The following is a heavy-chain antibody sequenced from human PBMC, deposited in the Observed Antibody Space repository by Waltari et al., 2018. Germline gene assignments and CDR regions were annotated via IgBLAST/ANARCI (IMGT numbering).Heavy chain of an antibody. V-gene: IGHV3-23*01. CDR1: GFTFNPYA. J-gene: IGHJ4*02. Sequence: EVQLLESGGALVQPGGSLRLSCAASGFTFNPYALSWVRQAPGKGLEWVSGISVSGDRTHYSDSVKGRFTISRDNSKNTLYLQMNSLRAEDTAVYYCAKYRYCVNGVCYSDFDSWGQGTLVTVSS. CDR2: ISVSGDRT. D-gene: IGHD2-8*01. CDR3: AKYRYCVNGVCYSDFDS.